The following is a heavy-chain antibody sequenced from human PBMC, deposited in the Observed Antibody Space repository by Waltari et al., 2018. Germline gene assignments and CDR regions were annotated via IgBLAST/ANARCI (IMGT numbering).Heavy chain of an antibody. Sequence: EVHLLESGGGLAQPGGSLRPPCAAAGCTFISYAMSWLRQAPGKGLEWVSGISDSGVITKYADSVKGRFTVSRDNSKNTVFLQLNSLRAEDTAIYYCARHLYSIDYLELGNWGQGTQVTVSS. V-gene: IGHV3-23*01. CDR2: ISDSGVIT. D-gene: IGHD3-22*01. CDR1: GCTFISYA. J-gene: IGHJ4*02. CDR3: ARHLYSIDYLELGN.